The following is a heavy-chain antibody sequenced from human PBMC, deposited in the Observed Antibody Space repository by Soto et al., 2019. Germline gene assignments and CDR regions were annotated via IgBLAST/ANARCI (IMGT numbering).Heavy chain of an antibody. CDR2: ISGSGGST. D-gene: IGHD2-15*01. CDR1: GFTFSRYA. CDR3: AKDLTPRSIVVVVAATQLAH. J-gene: IGHJ4*02. Sequence: PGGSLRLSCGASGFTFSRYAMSWVRQAPGKGLKCVSAISGSGGSTYYADSVKGRFTISRDNSKNTLYLQMNSLRAEDTAVYYCAKDLTPRSIVVVVAATQLAHWGQGTLVTVSS. V-gene: IGHV3-23*01.